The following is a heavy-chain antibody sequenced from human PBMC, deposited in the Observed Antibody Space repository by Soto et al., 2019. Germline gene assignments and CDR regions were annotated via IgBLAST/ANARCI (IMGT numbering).Heavy chain of an antibody. V-gene: IGHV1-46*01. CDR3: ARASGYSYGEADREFDY. D-gene: IGHD5-18*01. Sequence: ASVKVSCKASGYTFTSYYMHWVRQAPGQGLEWMGIINPSGGSTSYAQKFQGRVTMTRDTSTSTVYMELSSLRSEDTAVYYCARASGYSYGEADREFDYWGQGTLVTVSS. J-gene: IGHJ4*02. CDR1: GYTFTSYY. CDR2: INPSGGST.